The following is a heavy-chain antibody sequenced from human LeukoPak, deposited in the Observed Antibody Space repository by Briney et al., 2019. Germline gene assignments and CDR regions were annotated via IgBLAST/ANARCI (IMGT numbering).Heavy chain of an antibody. Sequence: GGSLRLSCAASGFTFSSYSMNWVRQAPGKGLEWVSSISSSSSYIYYADSVKGRFTISRDNAKNSLYLQMNSLRAEDTAVYYCARLQASSGWYRAPMALDYWGQGTLVTVSS. D-gene: IGHD6-19*01. CDR1: GFTFSSYS. CDR2: ISSSSSYI. J-gene: IGHJ4*02. V-gene: IGHV3-21*01. CDR3: ARLQASSGWYRAPMALDY.